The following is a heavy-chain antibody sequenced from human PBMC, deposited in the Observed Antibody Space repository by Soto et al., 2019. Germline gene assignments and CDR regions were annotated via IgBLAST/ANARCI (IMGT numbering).Heavy chain of an antibody. CDR1: GFTFSSYW. D-gene: IGHD6-19*01. Sequence: GGSLRLSCAASGFTFSSYWMSWIRQAPNKGLEYISYISSSGTSANYADTVKGRFTISRDNAKNSLYLQMNSLRAEDTAVYYCARDRGAVTGQYFDYWGQGALVTVSS. CDR2: ISSSGTSA. J-gene: IGHJ4*02. V-gene: IGHV3-11*05. CDR3: ARDRGAVTGQYFDY.